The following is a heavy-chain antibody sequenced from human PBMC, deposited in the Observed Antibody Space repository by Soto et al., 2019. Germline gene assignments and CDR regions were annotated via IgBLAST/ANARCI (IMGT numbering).Heavy chain of an antibody. J-gene: IGHJ5*02. CDR2: ISHTGTT. D-gene: IGHD3-10*01. Sequence: PSETLYLTCAVSGGSITSGNTYSWSWIRQPPGKGLEWIGSISHTGTTSYNPSLKSRVSMSVDKSKNQSSLKLASVTAADMAVYYCARAVTPYFGTLFDPWGQGTLVTASS. CDR3: ARAVTPYFGTLFDP. CDR1: GGSITSGNTYS. V-gene: IGHV4-30-2*01.